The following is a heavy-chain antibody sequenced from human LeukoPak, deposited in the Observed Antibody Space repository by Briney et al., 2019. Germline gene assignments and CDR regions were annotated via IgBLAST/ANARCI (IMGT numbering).Heavy chain of an antibody. D-gene: IGHD3-10*02. CDR3: ARGVFGEYPFDY. Sequence: PSETLSLTCTVSGGSISSYYWSWIRQPPGKGLEWIGYIYYSGSTNYNPSLKSRVTISVDTSKNQFSLKLSSVTAADTAVYYCARGVFGEYPFDYCGQGTLVTVSS. V-gene: IGHV4-59*01. CDR2: IYYSGST. J-gene: IGHJ4*02. CDR1: GGSISSYY.